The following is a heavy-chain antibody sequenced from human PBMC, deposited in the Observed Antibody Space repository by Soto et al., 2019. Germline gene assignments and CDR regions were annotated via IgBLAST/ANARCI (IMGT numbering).Heavy chain of an antibody. V-gene: IGHV1-46*01. J-gene: IGHJ4*02. CDR3: ARGLGLGDY. D-gene: IGHD3-9*01. CDR1: GYTFTSYY. CDR2: INPNGGST. Sequence: QVQLVQSGAEVKKPGASVKLSCKASGYTFTSYYIHWVRQAPGQGPEWIGIINPNGGSTNYAHNFKGRLTVTRDTSTATVYMELGALTSEDTAVYYCARGLGLGDYWGQGTLFTVSS.